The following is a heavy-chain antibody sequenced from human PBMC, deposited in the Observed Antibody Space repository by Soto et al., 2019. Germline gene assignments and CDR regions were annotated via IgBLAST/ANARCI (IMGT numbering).Heavy chain of an antibody. D-gene: IGHD5-12*01. CDR3: ASGVLVPRIYYYYEMDV. V-gene: IGHV1-69*06. CDR1: GGTFSSYT. Sequence: QVQLVQSGAEVKKPGSSVKVSCTASGGTFSSYTIAWVRQAPGQGLEWMGGIIPIFGTTNYAQKFQGRVTITADKSTTTAYMELSSLRFEDTAIYWCASGVLVPRIYYYYEMDVWGQGTTVTVSS. J-gene: IGHJ6*02. CDR2: IIPIFGTT.